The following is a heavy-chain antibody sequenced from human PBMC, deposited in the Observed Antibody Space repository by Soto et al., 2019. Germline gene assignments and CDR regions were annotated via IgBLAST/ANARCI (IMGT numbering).Heavy chain of an antibody. CDR2: IRGHGDT. CDR1: GFTFSDYV. J-gene: IGHJ4*02. V-gene: IGHV3-23*01. D-gene: IGHD4-17*01. Sequence: EVQLLESGGGLVQPGKSLRLSCAASGFTFSDYVMSWVRQAPGKGLEWVLGIRGHGDTDYADSVKGRFAISRDNSKNTLFLQVNSLRAEDTAVYYCARGALSDGGLNYFDHWGQGALVTVSS. CDR3: ARGALSDGGLNYFDH.